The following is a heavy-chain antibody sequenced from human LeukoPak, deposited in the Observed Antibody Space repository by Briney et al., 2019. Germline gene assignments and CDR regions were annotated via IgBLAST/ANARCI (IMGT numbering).Heavy chain of an antibody. CDR2: INHSGST. CDR3: ARLIAGKLTTVTTTYYFDY. D-gene: IGHD4-17*01. V-gene: IGHV4-34*01. Sequence: SETLSLACAVYGGSFSGCYWSWIRQPPGKGLEWIGEINHSGSTNYNPSLKSRVTISVDTSKNQFSLKLSSVTAADTAVYYCARLIAGKLTTVTTTYYFDYWGQGTLVTVSS. J-gene: IGHJ4*02. CDR1: GGSFSGCY.